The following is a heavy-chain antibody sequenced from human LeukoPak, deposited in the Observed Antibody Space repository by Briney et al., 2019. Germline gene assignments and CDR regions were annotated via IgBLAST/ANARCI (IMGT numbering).Heavy chain of an antibody. CDR2: VNSDGSST. D-gene: IGHD5-12*01. J-gene: IGHJ4*02. V-gene: IGHV3-74*01. CDR3: TNVDNY. CDR1: GFTFSRYW. Sequence: GGSLRLSCTASGFTFSRYWMHWVRQAPGKGLVWVSHVNSDGSSTTYADSVKGRFTISRDNAKNTLYLQVNSLRAEDTAMYYCTNVDNYWGQGTLVTVSS.